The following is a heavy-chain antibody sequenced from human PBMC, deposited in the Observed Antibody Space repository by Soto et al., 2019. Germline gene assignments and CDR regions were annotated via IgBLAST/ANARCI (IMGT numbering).Heavy chain of an antibody. D-gene: IGHD2-2*01. J-gene: IGHJ6*02. CDR1: GFTFTSSA. CDR3: AAVSFRYCISTSCHRWDYYYGMDV. V-gene: IGHV1-58*01. CDR2: IVVGSGNT. Sequence: SVKVSCKASGFTFTSSAVQWVRQARGQRLEWIGWIVVGSGNTNYAQKFQERVTITRDMSTSTAYMELSSLRSEDTAVYYCAAVSFRYCISTSCHRWDYYYGMDVWG.